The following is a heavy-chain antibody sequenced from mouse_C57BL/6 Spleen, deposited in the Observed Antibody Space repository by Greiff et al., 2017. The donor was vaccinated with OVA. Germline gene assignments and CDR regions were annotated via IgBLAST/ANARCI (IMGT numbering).Heavy chain of an antibody. CDR3: TREVYYGYDEDYFDY. CDR1: GYTFTSYW. V-gene: IGHV1-5*01. D-gene: IGHD2-2*01. Sequence: VQLQQSGTVLARPGASVKMSCKTSGYTFTSYWMHWVKQRPGQGLEWIGAIYPGNSDTSYNQKFKGKAKLTAVTSASTAYMELSSLTNEDSAVYYCTREVYYGYDEDYFDYWGQGTTLTVSS. J-gene: IGHJ2*01. CDR2: IYPGNSDT.